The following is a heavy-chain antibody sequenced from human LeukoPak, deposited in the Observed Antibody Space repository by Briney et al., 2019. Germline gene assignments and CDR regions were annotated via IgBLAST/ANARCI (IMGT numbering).Heavy chain of an antibody. J-gene: IGHJ4*02. CDR2: ISSNGGST. CDR3: AKLGQSGYNSYY. D-gene: IGHD5-24*01. CDR1: GFTFSSYA. Sequence: GGSLRLSCAASGFTFSSYAMHWVRQAPGKGLEYVAAISSNGGSTYYANSVKGRFTLSRDNSKNTLYLQMGSLRAEDMAVYYCAKLGQSGYNSYYWGQGTLVTVSS. V-gene: IGHV3-64*01.